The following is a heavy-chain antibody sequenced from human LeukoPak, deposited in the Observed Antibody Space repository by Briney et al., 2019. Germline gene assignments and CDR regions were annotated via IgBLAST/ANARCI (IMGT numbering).Heavy chain of an antibody. J-gene: IGHJ4*02. CDR2: IYYSGST. CDR3: AREDNYGLDY. V-gene: IGHV4-59*01. CDR1: GGSISSYY. D-gene: IGHD5-18*01. Sequence: SETLSLTCTVSGGSISSYYWSWIRQPPGKGLEWIGYIYYSGSTNYNPSLKSRVTISVGTSKNQFSLKLSSVTAADTAVYYFAREDNYGLDYWGQGTLVTVSS.